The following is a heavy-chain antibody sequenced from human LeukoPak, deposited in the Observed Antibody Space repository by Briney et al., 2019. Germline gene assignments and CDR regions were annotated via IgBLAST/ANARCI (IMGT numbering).Heavy chain of an antibody. CDR1: GYTFTVYY. Sequence: SSVKLSCKSSGYTFTVYYMHWMRQAPGQGLERMGWINTNSGGTNYAQKFQGRVTMTRDTSISTAYMELSRLRSDDTAVYYCARERVAVAGTGLYYWGQGTLVTVSS. CDR2: INTNSGGT. J-gene: IGHJ4*02. D-gene: IGHD6-19*01. CDR3: ARERVAVAGTGLYY. V-gene: IGHV1-2*02.